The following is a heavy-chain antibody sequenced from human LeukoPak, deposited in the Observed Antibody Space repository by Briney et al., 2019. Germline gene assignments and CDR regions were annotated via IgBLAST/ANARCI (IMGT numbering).Heavy chain of an antibody. Sequence: GGSLRLSCSASGFTFSSYAMHWVRQAPGKGLEYVSAITSTGGSTYYADSVKGRFTISRDNSKNTLYLQMSSLRVEDTAVYYCVKGRCRGSSCYGGDYWGQGTLVTVSS. D-gene: IGHD2-2*01. J-gene: IGHJ4*02. V-gene: IGHV3-64D*06. CDR2: ITSTGGST. CDR3: VKGRCRGSSCYGGDY. CDR1: GFTFSSYA.